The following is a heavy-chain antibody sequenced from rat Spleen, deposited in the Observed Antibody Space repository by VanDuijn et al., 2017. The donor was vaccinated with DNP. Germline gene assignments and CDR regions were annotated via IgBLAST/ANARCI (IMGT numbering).Heavy chain of an antibody. V-gene: IGHV5S10*01. CDR3: ATSPGPNWFAY. J-gene: IGHJ3*01. Sequence: EVQLVESGGGLVQPGGSLKLSCAASGFTFSDYNMAWVRQAPKKGLEWVATIIYAGTTTYYRDSVKGRFTISRDNAENTLYLQMDSLRPEDTATYYCATSPGPNWFAYWGQGTSVTVSS. CDR2: IIYAGTTT. CDR1: GFTFSDYN. D-gene: IGHD1-4*01.